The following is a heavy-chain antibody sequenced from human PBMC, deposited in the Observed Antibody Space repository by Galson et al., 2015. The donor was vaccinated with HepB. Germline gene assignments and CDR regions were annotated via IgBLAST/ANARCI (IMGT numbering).Heavy chain of an antibody. J-gene: IGHJ4*02. D-gene: IGHD4-23*01. CDR1: EFTFSFYD. CDR2: ISYDGNNK. Sequence: SLRLSCAASEFTFSFYDMHWVRRSPGKGLEWVAVISYDGNNKYYVDSVKGRFTISRDNSKDTLYLQMNSLRAEDTAVYYCAREGKVTGGGNSLFDYWGQGTLVTVSS. CDR3: AREGKVTGGGNSLFDY. V-gene: IGHV3-30*03.